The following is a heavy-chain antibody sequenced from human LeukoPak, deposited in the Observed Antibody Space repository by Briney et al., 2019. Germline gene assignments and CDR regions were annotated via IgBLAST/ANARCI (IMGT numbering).Heavy chain of an antibody. V-gene: IGHV3-21*01. Sequence: GGSLRLSCAASGFTFSSYSMNWVRQAPGKGLGWVSSISSSSSYIYYADSVKGRFTISRDNAKNSLYLQMNSLRAEDTAVYYCARGVAGIAARGQFDPWGQGILVTVSS. CDR2: ISSSSSYI. J-gene: IGHJ5*02. CDR1: GFTFSSYS. D-gene: IGHD6-19*01. CDR3: ARGVAGIAARGQFDP.